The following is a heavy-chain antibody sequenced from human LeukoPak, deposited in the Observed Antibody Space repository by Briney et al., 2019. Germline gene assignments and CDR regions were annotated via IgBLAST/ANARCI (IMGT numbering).Heavy chain of an antibody. V-gene: IGHV4-59*06. CDR2: IYYSGST. D-gene: IGHD3-10*01. CDR3: AREKYGSGI. J-gene: IGHJ4*02. CDR1: GGSISSYY. Sequence: SETLSLTCTVSGGSISSYYWSWIRQPPGKGLEWIGYIYYSGSTYYNPSLKSRVTISVDTSKNQFSLKLSSVTAADTAVYYCAREKYGSGIWGQGTLVTVSS.